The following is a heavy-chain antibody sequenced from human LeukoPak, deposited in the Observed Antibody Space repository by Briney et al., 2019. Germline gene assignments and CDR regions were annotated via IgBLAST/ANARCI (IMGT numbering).Heavy chain of an antibody. Sequence: GSLRLSCAASGFTFDDYGMSWVRQAPGKGLEWVSGINWNGGSTGYADSVKGRFTISRDNAKNSLYLQMNSLRAEDTALYYCARYGGTAYYYYYMDVWGKGTTVTVSS. J-gene: IGHJ6*03. CDR2: INWNGGST. CDR1: GFTFDDYG. D-gene: IGHD4-23*01. CDR3: ARYGGTAYYYYYMDV. V-gene: IGHV3-20*04.